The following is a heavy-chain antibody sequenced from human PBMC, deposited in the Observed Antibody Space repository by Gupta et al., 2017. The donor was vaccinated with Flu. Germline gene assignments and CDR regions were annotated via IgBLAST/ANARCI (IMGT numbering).Heavy chain of an antibody. CDR3: ARAKYCSLGICYGFDS. CDR2: IYPGDSDV. V-gene: IGHV5-51*03. Sequence: EVQLVQSGAEVKKPGESLRISCNGSGYIFTDYWIGWVRQMPGKGLECMGVIYPGDSDVRYSPSFQGQVTISADKSISTAYLQWSSLKASDIAMYYCARAKYCSLGICYGFDSWGQGTLVTVSS. J-gene: IGHJ4*02. CDR1: GYIFTDYW. D-gene: IGHD2-8*01.